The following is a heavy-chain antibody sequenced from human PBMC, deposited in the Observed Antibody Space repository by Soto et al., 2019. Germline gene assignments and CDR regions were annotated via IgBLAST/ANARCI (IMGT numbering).Heavy chain of an antibody. J-gene: IGHJ6*02. CDR2: IISIFGTA. CDR3: ARGGKERFRGSGMDV. CDR1: GGTFSSYA. D-gene: IGHD1-1*01. Sequence: QVQLVQSGAEVKKPGTSVKVSCKVSGGTFSSYAISWVRQAPGQGLEWMGEIISIFGTAMYAQKFQGRVKIIRHESASTAYMELSSLRSDDTAVYYCARGGKERFRGSGMDVWGQGTTVTVSS. V-gene: IGHV1-69*01.